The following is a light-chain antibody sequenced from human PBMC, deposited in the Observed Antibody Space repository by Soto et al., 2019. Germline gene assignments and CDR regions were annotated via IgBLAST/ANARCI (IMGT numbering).Light chain of an antibody. CDR3: QQYGISPKT. V-gene: IGKV3-20*01. CDR2: GAS. Sequence: IVLTQSPGTLSLSPGERATLSCRASESVDNNYLGWYQQKPGQAPRLLIYGASSRAAGIPDRFSGSGSGTDFSLTISRLEPEDFAVYYCQQYGISPKTFGQGTKVEIK. J-gene: IGKJ1*01. CDR1: ESVDNNY.